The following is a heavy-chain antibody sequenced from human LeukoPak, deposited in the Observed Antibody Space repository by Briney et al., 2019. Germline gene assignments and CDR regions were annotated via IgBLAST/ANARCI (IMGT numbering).Heavy chain of an antibody. CDR2: ISSSSSYI. D-gene: IGHD3-10*01. CDR1: GLTFSSYS. V-gene: IGHV3-21*01. J-gene: IGHJ4*02. Sequence: PGVSLRLSCAASGLTFSSYSMNWVRQAPGKGLEWVSSISSSSSYIYYADSVKGRFTISRDNAKNSLYLQMNSLRAEDTAVYYCARVGYGSGSYFESEYFDYWGQGTLVTVSS. CDR3: ARVGYGSGSYFESEYFDY.